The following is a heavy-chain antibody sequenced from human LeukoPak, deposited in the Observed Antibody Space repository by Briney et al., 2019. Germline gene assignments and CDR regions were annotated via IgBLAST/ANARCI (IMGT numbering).Heavy chain of an antibody. V-gene: IGHV3-33*01. J-gene: IGHJ4*02. CDR1: GFPFSSYG. D-gene: IGHD6-19*01. CDR2: LVYDARS. Sequence: GGSLRLSCAASGFPFSSYGMHWVRQAPGKGLEWVARLVYDARSDYANSVKGRFSISRDDSKNTLFQDMSNLRVEDAALYYCARDLSAAFDFWGRGVLVTVSS. CDR3: ARDLSAAFDF.